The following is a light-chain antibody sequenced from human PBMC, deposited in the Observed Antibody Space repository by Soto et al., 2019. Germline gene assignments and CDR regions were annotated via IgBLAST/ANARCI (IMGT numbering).Light chain of an antibody. CDR2: LGS. CDR3: MQALQTPQLT. J-gene: IGKJ4*01. V-gene: IGKV2-28*01. Sequence: DIVMTQSPLSLPVTPGEPASISCRSSQSLLHSNGYNYLDWYLQKPGQSPQLLIYLGSNRASGGPDRFSGSGSGSDFTLKISRVEAEDVGVYYCMQALQTPQLTFGGGTKVAIK. CDR1: QSLLHSNGYNY.